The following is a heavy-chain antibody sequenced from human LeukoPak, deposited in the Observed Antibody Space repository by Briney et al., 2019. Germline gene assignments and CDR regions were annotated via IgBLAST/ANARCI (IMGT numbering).Heavy chain of an antibody. V-gene: IGHV4-39*01. CDR1: GGSISSSSYY. J-gene: IGHJ4*02. Sequence: SETLSLTCTVSGGSISSSSYYWGWIRQPPGKGLEWIGSIYYSGSTYYNPSLKGRVTISVDTSKNQFSLKLSSVTAADTAVYYCARQGLPNYYDSSGYLGYWGQGTLSPSPQ. CDR3: ARQGLPNYYDSSGYLGY. CDR2: IYYSGST. D-gene: IGHD3-22*01.